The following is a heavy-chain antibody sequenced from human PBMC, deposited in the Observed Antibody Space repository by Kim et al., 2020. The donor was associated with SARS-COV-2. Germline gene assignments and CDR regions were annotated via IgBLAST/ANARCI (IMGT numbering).Heavy chain of an antibody. CDR3: ARDLPGAAAVKGNYFDY. Sequence: VKSRITINPDTSKNQFSLQLNSVTPEDTAVYYCARDLPGAAAVKGNYFDYWGQGTLVTVSS. J-gene: IGHJ4*02. D-gene: IGHD6-13*01. V-gene: IGHV6-1*01.